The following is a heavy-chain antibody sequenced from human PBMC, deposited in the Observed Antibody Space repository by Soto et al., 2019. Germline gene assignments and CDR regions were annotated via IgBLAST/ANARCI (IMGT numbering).Heavy chain of an antibody. CDR2: VIPLFDTA. V-gene: IGHV1-69*01. CDR1: GGIFTNNA. J-gene: IGHJ6*02. CDR3: ATGGHNDGYNFYHGMDV. Sequence: QVQVVQSGAEVKKPGSSVKVSCKVSGGIFTNNAISWVRQAPGQGLEWLGGVIPLFDTAYYAQIFRGRLRSFAVGATTTAYMELSGLTSADRAVYFCATGGHNDGYNFYHGMDVWGQGTTVTVS. D-gene: IGHD5-18*01.